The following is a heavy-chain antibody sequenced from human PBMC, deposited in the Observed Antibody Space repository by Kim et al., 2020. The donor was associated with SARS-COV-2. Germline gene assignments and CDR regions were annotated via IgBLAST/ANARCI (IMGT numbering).Heavy chain of an antibody. CDR3: VKWGSGWGDEY. D-gene: IGHD3-10*01. CDR1: GFTFDSYA. V-gene: IGHV3-23*01. CDR2: ISGGGAKT. J-gene: IGHJ4*02. Sequence: GGSLRLSCATSGFTFDSYAMRWVRQAPGKGLEWVSYISGGGAKTFYAGSVKGRFSISRDNSKNTLFLQMNSLRAEDTAPYYCVKWGSGWGDEYCGKGTL.